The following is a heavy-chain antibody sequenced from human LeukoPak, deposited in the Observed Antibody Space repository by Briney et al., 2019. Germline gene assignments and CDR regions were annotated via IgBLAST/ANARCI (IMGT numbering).Heavy chain of an antibody. CDR2: ISAYNGNT. Sequence: GASVKVSCKASGYTFTGYYMHWVRQAPGQGLEWMGWISAYNGNTNYAQKLQGRVTMTTDTSTSTAYMELRSLRSDDTAVYYCARDQSGFSSSWNYWGQGTLVTVSS. CDR1: GYTFTGYY. V-gene: IGHV1-18*04. CDR3: ARDQSGFSSSWNY. J-gene: IGHJ4*02. D-gene: IGHD6-13*01.